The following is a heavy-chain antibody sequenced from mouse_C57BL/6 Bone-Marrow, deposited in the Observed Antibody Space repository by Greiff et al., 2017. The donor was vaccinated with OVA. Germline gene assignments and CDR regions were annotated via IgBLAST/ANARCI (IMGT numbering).Heavy chain of an antibody. V-gene: IGHV1-76*01. D-gene: IGHD2-1*01. CDR3: ARSERVRDYFDY. CDR2: IYPGSGNI. CDR1: GYTFTDYY. J-gene: IGHJ2*01. Sequence: VQLQQSGAELVRPGASVKLSCKASGYTFTDYYISWVKQRPGQGLEWIARIYPGSGNISYNEKFKGKATLTAEKSSSTAYMQLSSLTSDDSAVYFCARSERVRDYFDYWGQGTTLTVSS.